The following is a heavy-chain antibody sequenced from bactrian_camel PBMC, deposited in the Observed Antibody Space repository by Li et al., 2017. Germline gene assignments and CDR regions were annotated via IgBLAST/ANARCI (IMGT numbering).Heavy chain of an antibody. V-gene: IGHV3S53*01. CDR2: ISNDAGA. Sequence: HVQLVESGGGSVPAGGSLRLTCTAPTSAYVAYVYAMAWFRQAPGKQREAVAGISNDAGAAYADSVQGRFTISKDNAKNTLFLQMNSLQAEDTATYYCGVSFNQWGQGTQVTVS. CDR1: TSAYVAYVYA. J-gene: IGHJ4*01. CDR3: GVSFNQ.